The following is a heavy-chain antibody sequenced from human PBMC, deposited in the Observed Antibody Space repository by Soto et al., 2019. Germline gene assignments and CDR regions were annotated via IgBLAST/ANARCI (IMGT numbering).Heavy chain of an antibody. D-gene: IGHD5-18*01. CDR1: G. Sequence: GVGWIRKTPGKAQEWLAGIYWYDDKRYNPSLKNSLTLTKDTSKNQVVLIMADMDPVDTATYFCAHRGYMYGNWDHGYFDYWGQGTLVTVSS. CDR2: IYWYDDK. V-gene: IGHV2-5*01. J-gene: IGHJ4*02. CDR3: AHRGYMYGNWDHGYFDY.